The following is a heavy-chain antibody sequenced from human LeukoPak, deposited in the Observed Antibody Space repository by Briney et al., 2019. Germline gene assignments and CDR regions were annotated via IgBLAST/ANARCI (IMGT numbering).Heavy chain of an antibody. CDR3: ARGLGVPAATNY. CDR2: INRSGST. D-gene: IGHD2-2*01. CDR1: GGSFSGYY. V-gene: IGHV4-34*01. Sequence: SETLSLTCAVYGGSFSGYYWSWIRQPPGKGLEWIGEINRSGSTNYNPSLKSRVTISVDTSKNQFSLKLSSVTAADTAVYYCARGLGVPAATNYWGQGTLVTVSS. J-gene: IGHJ4*02.